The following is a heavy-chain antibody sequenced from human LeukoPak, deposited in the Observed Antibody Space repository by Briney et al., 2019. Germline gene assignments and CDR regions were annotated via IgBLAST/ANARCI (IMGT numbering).Heavy chain of an antibody. J-gene: IGHJ6*03. Sequence: PSETLSLTCTVSGGSIRSGSYYWSWIRQPAGKGLEWIGRIYTSGSTNYNPSLKSRVTISVDTSKNQFSLKLSSVTAADTAFYYCARDKLHCSGGSCYSDFSYYYMDVWGKGTTVTVSS. CDR3: ARDKLHCSGGSCYSDFSYYYMDV. V-gene: IGHV4-61*02. CDR2: IYTSGST. D-gene: IGHD2-15*01. CDR1: GGSIRSGSYY.